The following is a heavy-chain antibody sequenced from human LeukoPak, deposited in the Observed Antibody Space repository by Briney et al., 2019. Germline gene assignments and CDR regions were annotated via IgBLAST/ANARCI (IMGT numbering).Heavy chain of an antibody. V-gene: IGHV4-34*01. CDR2: INHSGST. J-gene: IGHJ4*02. CDR1: GGSFSGYY. D-gene: IGHD5-18*01. CDR3: ARRSPPRYSYMIDY. Sequence: SETLSLTCAVYGGSFSGYYWSWIRQPPGKGLEWIGEINHSGSTNYNPSLNSRVTISVDTSKNQFSLKLSSVTAADTAVYYCARRSPPRYSYMIDYWGQGTLVTASS.